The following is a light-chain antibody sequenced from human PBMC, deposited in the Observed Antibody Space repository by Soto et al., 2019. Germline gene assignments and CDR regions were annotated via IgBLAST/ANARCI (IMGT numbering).Light chain of an antibody. J-gene: IGLJ1*01. V-gene: IGLV2-14*01. CDR3: SSYAGSNNSLYV. Sequence: QSALTQPASVSGSPGQSITISCTGTSSDVGGYNFVSWYQQHPGKAPKLIIYDVSNRPSGVSYRFSGSKSGNTASLTISGLQAEDEGDYYCSSYAGSNNSLYVFGTGTKVTVL. CDR1: SSDVGGYNF. CDR2: DVS.